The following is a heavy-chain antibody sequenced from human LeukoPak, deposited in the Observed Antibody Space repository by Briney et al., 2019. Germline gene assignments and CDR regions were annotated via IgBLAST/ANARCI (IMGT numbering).Heavy chain of an antibody. CDR3: ARDPVVARSGFDY. J-gene: IGHJ4*02. CDR2: IRYDGSNK. D-gene: IGHD3-22*01. V-gene: IGHV3-30*02. CDR1: GFIFSSFG. Sequence: PGGSLRLSCAASGFIFSSFGMHWVRQAPGKGLEWVAFIRYDGSNKYYADSVKGRFTISRDNAKNALYLQMNSLRVEDTAVYYCARDPVVARSGFDYWGQGTLVTVSS.